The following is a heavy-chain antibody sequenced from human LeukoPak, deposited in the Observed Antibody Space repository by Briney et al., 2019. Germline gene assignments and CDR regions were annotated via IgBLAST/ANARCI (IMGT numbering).Heavy chain of an antibody. CDR1: GYTFTGYY. CDR3: ARDAIEYCSSTSCSGPYYYYMDV. V-gene: IGHV1-2*02. D-gene: IGHD2-2*01. J-gene: IGHJ6*03. Sequence: ASVKVSCKASGYTFTGYYMHWVRQAPGQGLEWMGWINPNSGGTNYAQKFQGRVTMTRDTSISTAHMELSRLRSDDTAVYYCARDAIEYCSSTSCSGPYYYYMDVWGKGTTVTVSS. CDR2: INPNSGGT.